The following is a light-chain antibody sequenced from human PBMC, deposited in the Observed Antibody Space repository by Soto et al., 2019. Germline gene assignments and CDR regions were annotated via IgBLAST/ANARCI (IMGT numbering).Light chain of an antibody. J-gene: IGKJ5*01. Sequence: DIQLTQSPSFLSASVGGRVTIVCRASQDIKSYLAWYQQKPGKAPKLLIYPASTLQSGVPSRFSGSGSGTEFTLTISSLQPEDFATYHCQQVNDYPITFGQGTRLEIK. CDR1: QDIKSY. CDR2: PAS. CDR3: QQVNDYPIT. V-gene: IGKV1-9*01.